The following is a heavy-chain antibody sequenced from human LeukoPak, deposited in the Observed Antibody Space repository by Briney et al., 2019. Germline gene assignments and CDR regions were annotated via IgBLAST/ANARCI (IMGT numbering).Heavy chain of an antibody. CDR3: ARDRLEVPFDP. CDR1: GYVFTGYY. D-gene: IGHD3-22*01. Sequence: PGASVKVSCKASGYVFTGYYMHWVRQAPGQGLEWMGIINPSGGSTSYAQKFQGRVTMTRDMSTSTVYMELSSLRSEDTAVYYCARDRLEVPFDPWGQGTLVTVSS. V-gene: IGHV1-46*01. J-gene: IGHJ5*02. CDR2: INPSGGST.